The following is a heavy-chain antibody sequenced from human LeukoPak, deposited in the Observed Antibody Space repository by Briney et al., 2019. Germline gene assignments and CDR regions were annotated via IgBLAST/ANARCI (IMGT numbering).Heavy chain of an antibody. CDR2: LSAAGRTI. D-gene: IGHD5-18*01. CDR1: GFALTSYS. Sequence: GGSLRLSCAASGFALTSYSMNWVRQAPGKGLEWISYLSAAGRTIYYADSVQGRFSISRDTAKNIVSLQMGSLRADDTAVYYCARGGYTYGLDSWGQGVLVVVSS. V-gene: IGHV3-48*01. CDR3: ARGGYTYGLDS. J-gene: IGHJ4*02.